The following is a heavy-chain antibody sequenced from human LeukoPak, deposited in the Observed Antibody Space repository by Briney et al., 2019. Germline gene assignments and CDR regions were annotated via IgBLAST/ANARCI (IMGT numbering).Heavy chain of an antibody. CDR3: ARGEWSSSPFDY. V-gene: IGHV3-21*01. J-gene: IGHJ4*02. CDR1: GFTFSSYA. D-gene: IGHD6-6*01. CDR2: ISTSSIYI. Sequence: PGGSLRLSCAASGFTFSSYAMSWVRQAPGKGLEWISFISTSSIYIYYADSVKGRFTISRDNARNSLYLQMNSLRAEDTAVYYCARGEWSSSPFDYWGQGTLVTVSS.